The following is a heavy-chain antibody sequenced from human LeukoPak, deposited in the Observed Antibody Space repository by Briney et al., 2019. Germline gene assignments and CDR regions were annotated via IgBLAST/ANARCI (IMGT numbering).Heavy chain of an antibody. D-gene: IGHD1-26*01. V-gene: IGHV3-23*01. CDR3: AKDPYSGSYGANYFDY. Sequence: GGSLRLSCAASGFTFSSYAMHWVRQAPGKGLEWVSAISGSGGSAYYADSVKGRFTISRDNSKNTLYLQMNSLRAEDTAVYYCAKDPYSGSYGANYFDYWGQGTLVTVSS. J-gene: IGHJ4*02. CDR1: GFTFSSYA. CDR2: ISGSGGSA.